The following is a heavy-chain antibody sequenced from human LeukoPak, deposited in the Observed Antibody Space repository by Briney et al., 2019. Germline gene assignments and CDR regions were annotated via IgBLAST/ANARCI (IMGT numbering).Heavy chain of an antibody. D-gene: IGHD5-12*01. CDR1: GFTFSSNY. Sequence: GGSLRLSCAASGFTFSSNYMSWVRQAPGKGLEWVSVIYSGGSTYYADSVKGRFTISRDNSKNTLYLQMNSLRAEDTAVYYCAREGPYSGYDPWGQGTLVTVSS. J-gene: IGHJ5*02. CDR2: IYSGGST. V-gene: IGHV3-53*01. CDR3: AREGPYSGYDP.